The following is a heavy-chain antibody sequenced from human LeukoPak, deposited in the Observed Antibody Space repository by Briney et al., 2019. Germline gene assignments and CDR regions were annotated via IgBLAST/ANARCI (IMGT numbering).Heavy chain of an antibody. D-gene: IGHD3-16*01. CDR1: GYTFTSYD. Sequence: GASVKVSCKASGYTFTSYDINWVRQAPGQGLEWMGIINPSDGSTNYAQKFQGRVTMTRDTSTSTVYMELSSLRSEDTAVYYCARDLIMTLHLDFDYWGQGTLVTVSS. J-gene: IGHJ4*02. CDR3: ARDLIMTLHLDFDY. V-gene: IGHV1-46*01. CDR2: INPSDGST.